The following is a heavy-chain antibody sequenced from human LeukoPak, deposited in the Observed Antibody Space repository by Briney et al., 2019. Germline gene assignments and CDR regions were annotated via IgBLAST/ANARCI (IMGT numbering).Heavy chain of an antibody. V-gene: IGHV4-39*07. Sequence: SETLSLTCTVSGGSISSSGSYWGWIRQPPGRGLEWIVTIYYSGSTYYNPSLKSRVTISVDTSKNQFSLKLSSVTAADTAVYYCARDARMATNTPFYYYYYMDVWGKGTTVTVSS. CDR1: GGSISSSGSY. D-gene: IGHD5-24*01. J-gene: IGHJ6*03. CDR2: IYYSGST. CDR3: ARDARMATNTPFYYYYYMDV.